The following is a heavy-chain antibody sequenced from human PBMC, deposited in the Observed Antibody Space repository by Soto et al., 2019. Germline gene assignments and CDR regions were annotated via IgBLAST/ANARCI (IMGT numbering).Heavy chain of an antibody. CDR2: ISWNSGSI. J-gene: IGHJ6*02. Sequence: PGGSLRLSCAASGFTFDDYAMHWVRQAPGKGLEWVSGISWNSGSIGYADSVKGRFTISRDNAKNSLYLQMNSLRAEDTALYYCAKSRRQLLKNYYYGMDVWGQGTTVTVSS. D-gene: IGHD2-2*01. CDR3: AKSRRQLLKNYYYGMDV. V-gene: IGHV3-9*01. CDR1: GFTFDDYA.